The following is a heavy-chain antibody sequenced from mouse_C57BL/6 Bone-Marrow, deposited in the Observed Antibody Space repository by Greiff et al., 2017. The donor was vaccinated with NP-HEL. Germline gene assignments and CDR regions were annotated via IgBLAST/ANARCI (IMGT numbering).Heavy chain of an antibody. CDR3: TTPLITTVVAPYAMDY. J-gene: IGHJ4*01. Sequence: VHVKQSGAELVRPGASVKLSCTASGFNIKDDYMHWVKQRPEQGLEWIGWIDPENGDTEYASKFQGKATITADTSSNTAYLQLSSLTSEDTAVYYCTTPLITTVVAPYAMDYWGQGTSVTVSS. D-gene: IGHD1-1*01. CDR1: GFNIKDDY. CDR2: IDPENGDT. V-gene: IGHV14-4*01.